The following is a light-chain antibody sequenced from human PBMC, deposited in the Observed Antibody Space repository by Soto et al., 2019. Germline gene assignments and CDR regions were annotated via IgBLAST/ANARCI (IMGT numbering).Light chain of an antibody. CDR3: QQCGSSPVT. Sequence: EIVLTQSPGTLSLSPGERATLSCRASQSVSSSCLAWHQQKPGQAPRLLIYDASNRAADIPDRFSGSGSGPDFTLTISRLEPEDFAVYYCQQCGSSPVTFGQGTKLEIK. CDR1: QSVSSSC. V-gene: IGKV3-20*01. CDR2: DAS. J-gene: IGKJ2*01.